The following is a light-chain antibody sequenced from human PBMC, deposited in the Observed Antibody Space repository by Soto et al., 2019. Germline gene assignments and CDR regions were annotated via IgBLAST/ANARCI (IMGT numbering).Light chain of an antibody. J-gene: IGLJ1*01. CDR3: AAWDDSLTYV. V-gene: IGLV1-47*01. CDR1: SSNIGSNY. CDR2: RNN. Sequence: QSVLTQPPSASGTPGQRVTISCSGSSSNIGSNYVYWYQQFPGTAPKLLIYRNNQRPSGVPDRFSGSKSGTSASLAISGLRSEDEADYYCAAWDDSLTYVFGTGTKLTVL.